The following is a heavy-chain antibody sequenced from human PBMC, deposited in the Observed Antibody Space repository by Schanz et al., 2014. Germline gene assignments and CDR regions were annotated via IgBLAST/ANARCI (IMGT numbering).Heavy chain of an antibody. CDR2: IRYDGINK. CDR1: GFTFSTTG. CDR3: AKEWSPSF. Sequence: QVRLVESGGGVVQPGGSLRLSCAASGFTFSTTGMHWVRQAPGKGLVWVTYIRYDGINKYYADSVKGRFTVSRDNAKSTLFLQXXXXXPEDTAIYYCAKEWSPSFWGQGTLVTVSS. V-gene: IGHV3-30*02. D-gene: IGHD1-26*01. J-gene: IGHJ4*02.